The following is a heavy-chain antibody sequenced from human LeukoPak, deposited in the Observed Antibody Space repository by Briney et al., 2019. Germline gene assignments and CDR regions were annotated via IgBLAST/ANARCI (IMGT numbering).Heavy chain of an antibody. Sequence: GASVKVSCKASGYTFTSYAMNWVRQAPGQGLEWKGWINTNTGNPTYAQGFTGRFVFSLDTSVSTAYLQISSLKAEDTAVYYCARVENYDFWSGYPTDHFDYWGQGTLVTVSS. CDR2: INTNTGNP. D-gene: IGHD3-3*01. J-gene: IGHJ4*02. V-gene: IGHV7-4-1*02. CDR1: GYTFTSYA. CDR3: ARVENYDFWSGYPTDHFDY.